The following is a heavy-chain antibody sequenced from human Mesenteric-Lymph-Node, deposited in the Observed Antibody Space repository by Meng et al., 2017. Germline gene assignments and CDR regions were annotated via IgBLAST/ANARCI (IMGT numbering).Heavy chain of an antibody. CDR2: INVYNGNT. J-gene: IGHJ4*02. CDR1: GYTLTGDG. Sequence: QGQQVQSGAEVKKPGASVKVSCKASGYTLTGDGFSWVRQAPGQGLEWMGWINVYNGNTNYAQKFQGRVTMTTDASTSTGYMELRSLRSDDTAVYYCARRGNPYLDLWGQGTLVTVSS. CDR3: ARRGNPYLDL. V-gene: IGHV1-18*01.